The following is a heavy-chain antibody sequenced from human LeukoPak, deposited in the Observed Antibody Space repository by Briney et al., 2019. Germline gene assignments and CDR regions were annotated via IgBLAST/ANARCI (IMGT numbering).Heavy chain of an antibody. CDR1: GFTFSDYA. CDR3: ARDSYYYYYGMDV. J-gene: IGHJ6*02. V-gene: IGHV3-30-3*01. CDR2: ISYDGSNK. Sequence: GGSLRLSCAASGFTFSDYAIHWVRQAPGKGLEWVAVISYDGSNKYYADSVKGRFTISRDNSKNTLYLQMNSLRAEDTAVYYCARDSYYYYYGMDVWGQGTTVTVSS.